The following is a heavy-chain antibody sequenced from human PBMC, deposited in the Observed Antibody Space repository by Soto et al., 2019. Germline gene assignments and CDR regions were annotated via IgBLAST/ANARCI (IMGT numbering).Heavy chain of an antibody. CDR2: ISDSGDTR. Sequence: GGALRLSCVASGFSFSSPAMTWVRQAPGKGLEWLSIISDSGDTRYYADSVKGRITISRDNSRNAVYLEINSLRAEDTAVYHCAKGRGGGFYYYGLDVWGPGTTVTVSS. J-gene: IGHJ6*02. V-gene: IGHV3-23*01. D-gene: IGHD6-25*01. CDR1: GFSFSSPA. CDR3: AKGRGGGFYYYGLDV.